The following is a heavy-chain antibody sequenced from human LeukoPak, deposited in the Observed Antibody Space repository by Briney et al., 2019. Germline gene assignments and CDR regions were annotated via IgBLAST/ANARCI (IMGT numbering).Heavy chain of an antibody. Sequence: PSETLSLTCTVSGGSISSSSYYWGWIRQPPGKGLDWIGSIYYSGSTYYNPSLKSRVTISVDTSKNQFSLKLSSVTAADTAVYYCARYGIAARPTDYWGQGTLVTVSS. CDR2: IYYSGST. CDR1: GGSISSSSYY. V-gene: IGHV4-39*01. CDR3: ARYGIAARPTDY. D-gene: IGHD6-6*01. J-gene: IGHJ4*02.